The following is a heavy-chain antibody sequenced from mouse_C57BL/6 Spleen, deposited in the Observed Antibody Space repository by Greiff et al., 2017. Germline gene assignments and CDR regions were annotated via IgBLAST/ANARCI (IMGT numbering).Heavy chain of an antibody. CDR3: ARKLFGSSYGYFDV. CDR1: GYTFTSYW. J-gene: IGHJ1*03. Sequence: VQLQQPGAELVKPGASVKMSCKASGYTFTSYWITWVKQRPGQGLEWIGDIYPGSGSTNYNEKFKSKATLTVDTSSSTAYMQLSSLTSEDSAVYYCARKLFGSSYGYFDVWGTGTTVTVAS. V-gene: IGHV1-55*01. CDR2: IYPGSGST. D-gene: IGHD1-1*01.